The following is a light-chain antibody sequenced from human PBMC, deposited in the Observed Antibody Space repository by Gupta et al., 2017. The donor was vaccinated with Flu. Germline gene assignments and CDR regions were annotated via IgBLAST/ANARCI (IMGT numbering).Light chain of an antibody. V-gene: IGLV6-57*01. Sequence: NFVLTQPHSVSESPGNTVTISCTRSSASIAIIYVQWYQQRPGSSPTPVIYENIHRPSGVPDRFSGSIDRTSNSASLTVSGLRTEDEADYNCQSYDSTIVLFGGGTKLTVL. CDR2: ENI. CDR1: SASIAIIY. CDR3: QSYDSTIVL. J-gene: IGLJ2*01.